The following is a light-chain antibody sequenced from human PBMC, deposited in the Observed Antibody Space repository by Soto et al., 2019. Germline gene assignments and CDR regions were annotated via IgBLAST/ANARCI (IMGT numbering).Light chain of an antibody. Sequence: EVLLTQSPDTLSLSPGETATLSCRASQSVDRYVAWYQQKLGQAPRLLIYAAYTRATGVAARITVSGSATDFSLTITSLEHEDFAVYYCQQRAKWPSTVGPGTKVE. J-gene: IGKJ2*02. V-gene: IGKV3-11*01. CDR2: AAY. CDR1: QSVDRY. CDR3: QQRAKWPST.